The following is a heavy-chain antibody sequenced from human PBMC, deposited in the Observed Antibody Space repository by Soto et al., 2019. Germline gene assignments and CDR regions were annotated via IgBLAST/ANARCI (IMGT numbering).Heavy chain of an antibody. J-gene: IGHJ5*02. CDR3: ARVRLIVVVPAAIGNWFDP. CDR1: GGSFSGYY. CDR2: INHSGST. Sequence: PSETLSLTCAVYGGSFSGYYWSWIRQPPGKGLEWIGEINHSGSTNYNPSLKSRVTISVDTSKNQFSLKLSSVTAADTAVYYCARVRLIVVVPAAIGNWFDPWGQGTLVT. D-gene: IGHD2-2*01. V-gene: IGHV4-34*01.